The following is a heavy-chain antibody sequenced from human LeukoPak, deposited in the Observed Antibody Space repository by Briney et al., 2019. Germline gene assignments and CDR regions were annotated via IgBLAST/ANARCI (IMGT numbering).Heavy chain of an antibody. J-gene: IGHJ4*02. CDR3: VKELDSSGFFDF. CDR2: ISGSGGST. Sequence: GGSLRLSCAASGFTFRNYAMSWVRQAPGKGLEWDSAISGSGGSTYYADSVKGRFTISRDNSKNTLYLQMNSLRAEDTAVYYCVKELDSSGFFDFWGQGTLVTVSS. D-gene: IGHD3-22*01. CDR1: GFTFRNYA. V-gene: IGHV3-23*01.